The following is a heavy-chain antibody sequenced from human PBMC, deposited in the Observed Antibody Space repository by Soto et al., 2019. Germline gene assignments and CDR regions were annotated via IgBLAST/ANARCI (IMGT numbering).Heavy chain of an antibody. Sequence: PSETLSLTCSVSGASISSYYYTWIRQTPGKGLEWIGYIYLGGSINYNPSFKSRVIISVDTSKNQFSVRLSSVTAADTAVYYCARVFGFGGMDVWGQGTTVTVSS. CDR3: ARVFGFGGMDV. CDR2: IYLGGSI. D-gene: IGHD3-10*01. V-gene: IGHV4-59*01. J-gene: IGHJ6*02. CDR1: GASISSYY.